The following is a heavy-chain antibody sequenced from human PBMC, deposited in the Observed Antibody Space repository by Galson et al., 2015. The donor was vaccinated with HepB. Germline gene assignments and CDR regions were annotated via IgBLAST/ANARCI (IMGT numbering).Heavy chain of an antibody. V-gene: IGHV7-4-1*02. CDR2: INTNTGNP. CDR3: ASGWYAVYYYDMDV. J-gene: IGHJ6*02. Sequence: SVKVSCKASGYTFTSYAMNWVRQAPGQGLEWMGWINTNTGNPTYAQGFTGRFVFSLDTSVSTPYLQISSLKAEDTAVYYCASGWYAVYYYDMDVWGQGTMVTVSS. CDR1: GYTFTSYA. D-gene: IGHD6-19*01.